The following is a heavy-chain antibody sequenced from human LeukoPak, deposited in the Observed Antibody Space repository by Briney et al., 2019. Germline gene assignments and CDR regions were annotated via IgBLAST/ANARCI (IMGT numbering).Heavy chain of an antibody. CDR2: ISSSSSYT. V-gene: IGHV3-11*05. D-gene: IGHD3-10*01. CDR1: GFTFSDYY. J-gene: IGHJ5*02. CDR3: AREGGYGSGRGWFDP. Sequence: GGSLRLSCAASGFTFSDYYMTWIRQAPGKGLEWVSSISSSSSYTEYADSVKGRFTISRDNAKNSVYLQMNSLRADDTAVYYCAREGGYGSGRGWFDPWGQGTLVTVSS.